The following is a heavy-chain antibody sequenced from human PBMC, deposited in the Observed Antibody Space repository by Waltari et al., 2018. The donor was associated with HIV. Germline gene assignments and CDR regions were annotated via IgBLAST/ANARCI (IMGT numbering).Heavy chain of an antibody. V-gene: IGHV3-74*01. CDR1: GVTFSRYW. CDR2: IRSDGRST. J-gene: IGHJ3*01. D-gene: IGHD6-19*01. Sequence: EVQLVESGGGLVQPGGSLRLSCAASGVTFSRYWMYWVGQVPGKGLVWVSRIRSDGRSTTYADSVKGRFTISRDNAKSTLYLEMNSLGAEDTAVYYCVRDLLNIGVAGTVWGQGTMVTVSS. CDR3: VRDLLNIGVAGTV.